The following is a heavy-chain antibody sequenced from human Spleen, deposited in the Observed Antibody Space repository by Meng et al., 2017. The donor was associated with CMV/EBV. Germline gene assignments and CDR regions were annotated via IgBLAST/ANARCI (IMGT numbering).Heavy chain of an antibody. CDR3: AKDGLRYCSSTSCPKSYYYYGMDV. CDR1: GFTFSSYG. V-gene: IGHV3-30*02. CDR2: IRYDGSNK. J-gene: IGHJ6*02. Sequence: GESLKISCAASGFTFSSYGMHWVRQAPGKGLEWVAFIRYDGSNKCYADSVKGRFTISRDNSKNTLYLQMNSLRAEDTAVYYCAKDGLRYCSSTSCPKSYYYYGMDVWGQGTTVTVSS. D-gene: IGHD2-2*01.